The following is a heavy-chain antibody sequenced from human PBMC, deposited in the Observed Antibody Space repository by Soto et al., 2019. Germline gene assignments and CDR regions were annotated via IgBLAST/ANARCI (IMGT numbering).Heavy chain of an antibody. CDR1: GGSFSGYY. Sequence: TLSLTCAVYGGSFSGYYWSWIRQPPGKGLEWIGEINHSGSTNYNPSLKSRVTISVDTSKNQFSLKLSSVTAADTAVYYCARAGSGYDYIWGSYRKGYYFDYWGQGTLVTVSS. V-gene: IGHV4-34*01. CDR2: INHSGST. CDR3: ARAGSGYDYIWGSYRKGYYFDY. D-gene: IGHD3-16*02. J-gene: IGHJ4*02.